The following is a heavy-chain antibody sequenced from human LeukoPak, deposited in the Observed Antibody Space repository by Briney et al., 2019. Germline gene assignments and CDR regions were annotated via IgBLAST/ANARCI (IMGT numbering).Heavy chain of an antibody. CDR2: INHSGST. J-gene: IGHJ6*02. D-gene: IGHD6-19*01. Sequence: SETFSLTCAVYGGAFSGYYWSWIRQPPGKGLEWIGEINHSGSTNYNPSLKSRVTISVDTSKNQFSLQLNSVTPEDTAVYYCARVKYSSGFYYYYYGMDVWGQGTTVTVSS. CDR1: GGAFSGYY. CDR3: ARVKYSSGFYYYYYGMDV. V-gene: IGHV4-34*01.